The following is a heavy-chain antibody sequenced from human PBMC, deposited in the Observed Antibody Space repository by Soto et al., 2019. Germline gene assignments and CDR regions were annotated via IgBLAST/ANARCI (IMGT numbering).Heavy chain of an antibody. CDR1: GFTFSSYA. D-gene: IGHD2-2*02. J-gene: IGHJ5*02. CDR2: ISYDGSNK. Sequence: LRLSCAASGFTFSSYAMHWVRQAPGKGLEWVAVISYDGSNKYYADSVKGRFTISRDNSKNTLYLQMNSLRAEDTAVYYCARDFGGVVPAAIQGWFDPWGQGTLVTVSS. CDR3: ARDFGGVVPAAIQGWFDP. V-gene: IGHV3-30-3*01.